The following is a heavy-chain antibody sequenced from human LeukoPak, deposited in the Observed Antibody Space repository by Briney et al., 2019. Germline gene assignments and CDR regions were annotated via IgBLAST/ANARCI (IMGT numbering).Heavy chain of an antibody. Sequence: ASVKVSCKASGYTFTSYDINWVRQATGQGLEWMGWMNPNSGNTGYAQKFQGRVTMTRNTSISTAYMELSSLRSEDTAVYYCARGTRVTTLPRRLRNIYYFDYWGQGTLVTVSS. CDR1: GYTFTSYD. CDR3: ARGTRVTTLPRRLRNIYYFDY. D-gene: IGHD4-17*01. J-gene: IGHJ4*02. CDR2: MNPNSGNT. V-gene: IGHV1-8*01.